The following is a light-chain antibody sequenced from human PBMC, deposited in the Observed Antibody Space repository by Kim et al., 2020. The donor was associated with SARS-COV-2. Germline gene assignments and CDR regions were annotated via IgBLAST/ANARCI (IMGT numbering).Light chain of an antibody. CDR1: QDLNTY. V-gene: IGKV1-39*01. CDR2: AAT. CDR3: QQGYDTPI. Sequence: ESQMTQSPSSLSASVGDRVTITCRTSQDLNTYMNWYQQKPGKAPKLLIYAATSLQDGVPSRFSGNTSGTYFTLPINSLQPDDFATYYWQQGYDTPIFGQGTQLEIK. J-gene: IGKJ5*01.